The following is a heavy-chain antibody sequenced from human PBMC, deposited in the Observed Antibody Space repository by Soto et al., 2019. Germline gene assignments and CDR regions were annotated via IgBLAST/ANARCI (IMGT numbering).Heavy chain of an antibody. J-gene: IGHJ4*02. V-gene: IGHV4-34*01. CDR2: ISHSGST. CDR1: GGSFSGYY. CDR3: ARAAPRYCSGGSCYSGGDY. Sequence: SETLSLTCAVYGGSFSGYYWSWIRQPPGKGLEWIGEISHSGSTNYNPSLKSRVTISVDTSKNQFSLKLSSVTAADTAVYYCARAAPRYCSGGSCYSGGDYWGQGTLVTVSS. D-gene: IGHD2-15*01.